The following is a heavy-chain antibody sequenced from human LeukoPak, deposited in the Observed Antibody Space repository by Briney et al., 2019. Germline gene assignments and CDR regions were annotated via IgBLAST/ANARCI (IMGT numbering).Heavy chain of an antibody. J-gene: IGHJ4*02. CDR3: AGRPRITMVRGVQYYGGY. Sequence: PSDTLSLTCAVSGYSISSSNWWGWIRQPPGKGLEWIGYIYYSGSIYYNPSLKSRVTMSVDTSKNQFSLKLSSVTAADTAVYYCAGRPRITMVRGVQYYGGYWGQGTLVTVSS. CDR1: GYSISSSNW. CDR2: IYYSGSI. D-gene: IGHD3-10*01. V-gene: IGHV4-28*05.